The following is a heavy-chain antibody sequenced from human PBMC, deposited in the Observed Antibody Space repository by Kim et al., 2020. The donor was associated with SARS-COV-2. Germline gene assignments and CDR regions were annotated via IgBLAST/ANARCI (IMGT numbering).Heavy chain of an antibody. Sequence: SETLSLTCTVSGGSISSGSSYWGWIRQPPGQGLEWIGGVSPSGGTYYDPSLTSRVTISVDTSKNQVSLKLTSVTAADTAVFYCVRHCRYESVSGYYMPGLDYFDYWGQGIRVTVSS. D-gene: IGHD3-3*01. CDR2: VSPSGGT. J-gene: IGHJ4*02. CDR3: VRHCRYESVSGYYMPGLDYFDY. V-gene: IGHV4-39*01. CDR1: GGSISSGSSY.